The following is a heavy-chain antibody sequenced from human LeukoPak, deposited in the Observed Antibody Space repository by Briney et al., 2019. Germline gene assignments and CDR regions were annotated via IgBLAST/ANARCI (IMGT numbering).Heavy chain of an antibody. J-gene: IGHJ4*02. CDR3: AKDHPDWGSSFQY. CDR2: IPGGGGST. Sequence: GTLRLSCAASGFTFSSYAMKWVRQAPGKGLEWVSAIPGGGGSTCYADSVKGRFTISRDNSKNTLYLQMNSLRDEDTAVYYCAKDHPDWGSSFQYWGQGTLVTVSS. V-gene: IGHV3-23*01. D-gene: IGHD7-27*01. CDR1: GFTFSSYA.